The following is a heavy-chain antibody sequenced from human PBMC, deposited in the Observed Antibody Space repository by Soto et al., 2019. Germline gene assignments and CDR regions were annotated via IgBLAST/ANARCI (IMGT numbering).Heavy chain of an antibody. D-gene: IGHD1-1*01. V-gene: IGHV1-8*01. J-gene: IGHJ6*02. CDR1: GYTFTSYD. CDR3: ARESTGTTSMDV. Sequence: QVQLVQSGAEVKKPGASVKVSCKASGYTFTSYDINWVRQATGQGLEWMGWMNPNSGNTGYAQKFRGRVTMTRNTSIRTAYMELSSLSSEDTAGYYCARESTGTTSMDVWGQGNTVTVSS. CDR2: MNPNSGNT.